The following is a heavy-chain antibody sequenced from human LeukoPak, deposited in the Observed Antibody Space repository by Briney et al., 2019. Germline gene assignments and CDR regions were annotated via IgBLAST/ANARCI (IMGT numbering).Heavy chain of an antibody. CDR2: ISGSGGTL. Sequence: GGSLRLSCAASGFTFNDYSMHWVRQAPGKGLEWVSGISGSGGTLDYAGSGRGRFTISRDNAKNSLYLQMNSLRPEDSALYVCTKGGWGFPFDSWGQGTLVTVSS. V-gene: IGHV3-9*01. D-gene: IGHD7-27*01. CDR1: GFTFNDYS. J-gene: IGHJ4*02. CDR3: TKGGWGFPFDS.